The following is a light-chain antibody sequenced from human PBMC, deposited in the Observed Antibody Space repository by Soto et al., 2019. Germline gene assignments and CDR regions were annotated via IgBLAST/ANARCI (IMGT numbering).Light chain of an antibody. CDR1: QSITGRY. J-gene: IGKJ1*01. Sequence: EIVLTQSPGTLSLSPGERATLSCRASQSITGRYLAWYQQKPGQAPRLLIYGASIRITGIPDRFSGSGSGTDFTLTISRLEPEEFAMYYCQQYASSPRTFGQGTKVEI. CDR3: QQYASSPRT. V-gene: IGKV3-20*01. CDR2: GAS.